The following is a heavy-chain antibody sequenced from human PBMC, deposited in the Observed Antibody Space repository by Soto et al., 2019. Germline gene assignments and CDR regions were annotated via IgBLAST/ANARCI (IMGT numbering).Heavy chain of an antibody. Sequence: EVQLVESGGGLVQPGGSLRLSCAVSGLTFSNYWMNWVRQAPGKGLVWVSRINGDGSSTDYADSVKGRFTISRDNARNTLYLEMHSPRAEDTALYYCGRRGRIVAAASVDWGQGTLVTVSS. CDR1: GLTFSNYW. J-gene: IGHJ4*02. CDR3: GRRGRIVAAASVD. D-gene: IGHD6-25*01. CDR2: INGDGSST. V-gene: IGHV3-74*01.